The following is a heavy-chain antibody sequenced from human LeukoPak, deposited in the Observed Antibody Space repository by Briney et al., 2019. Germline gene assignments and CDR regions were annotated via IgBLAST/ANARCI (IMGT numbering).Heavy chain of an antibody. CDR2: INSDGSSA. CDR3: ARGGAVAGIMDV. Sequence: GGSLRLSCAASRFTFSSYWMHWVRQAPGKGLVWVSRINSDGSSATYADSVKGRFTISRDNAKNTLYLQMNSLRAEDTAVYYCARGGAVAGIMDVWGKGTTVTVSS. V-gene: IGHV3-74*01. J-gene: IGHJ6*04. D-gene: IGHD6-13*01. CDR1: RFTFSSYW.